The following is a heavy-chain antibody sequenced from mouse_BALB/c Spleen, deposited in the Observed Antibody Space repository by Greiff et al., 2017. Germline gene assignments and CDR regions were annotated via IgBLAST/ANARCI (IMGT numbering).Heavy chain of an antibody. CDR1: GFTFSSYA. D-gene: IGHD1-1*01. CDR2: ISSGGST. J-gene: IGHJ1*01. Sequence: EVMLVESGGGLVKPGGSLKLSCAASGFTFSSYAMSWVRQTPEKRLEWVASISSGGSTYYPDSVKGRFTISRDNARNILYLQMSSLRSEDTAMYYCANYYGSSWYFDVWGAGTTVTVSS. CDR3: ANYYGSSWYFDV. V-gene: IGHV5-6-5*01.